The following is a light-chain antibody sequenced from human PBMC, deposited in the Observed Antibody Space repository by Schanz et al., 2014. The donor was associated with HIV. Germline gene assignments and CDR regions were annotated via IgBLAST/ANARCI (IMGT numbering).Light chain of an antibody. CDR3: LQYNHYGYT. CDR1: QYISSG. CDR2: EAS. J-gene: IGKJ2*01. V-gene: IGKV1-5*03. Sequence: DIQMTQSPSTLSASVGDRVSITCRSSQYISSGLAWYQQKPGKAPNLLIYEASTLETGVPSRFSGSGFGTEFTLVISSLQPEDFATYYCLQYNHYGYTFGQGTQLEIK.